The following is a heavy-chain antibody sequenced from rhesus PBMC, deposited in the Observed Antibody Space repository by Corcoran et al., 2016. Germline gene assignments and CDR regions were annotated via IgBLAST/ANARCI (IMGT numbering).Heavy chain of an antibody. V-gene: IGHV4-122*02. CDR3: ARYTVAAFLFDY. CDR1: GGSISSGYYY. CDR2: ITYSGST. J-gene: IGHJ4*01. D-gene: IGHD4-29*01. Sequence: QVQLKESGPGLVKPSETLSLTCAVSGGSISSGYYYWSWIRQPPGKGLEWIGYITYSGSTSYNPSLKSRVTISRDTSKNQFSLKLSSVTAADMAVYYCARYTVAAFLFDYWGQGV.